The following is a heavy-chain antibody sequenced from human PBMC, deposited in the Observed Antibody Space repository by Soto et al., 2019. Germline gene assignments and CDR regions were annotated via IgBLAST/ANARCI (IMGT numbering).Heavy chain of an antibody. Sequence: GGSLRLSCAASGFGFSTHALSWVRQASGKGLELLSSITNTGITTHYADSVKGRFTISRENSRNTLHLQMNNLRVDDTAVYYCARDMHAGFTHYFDPWGQGTLVTVSS. D-gene: IGHD1-26*01. CDR1: GFGFSTHA. J-gene: IGHJ5*02. CDR3: ARDMHAGFTHYFDP. V-gene: IGHV3-23*01. CDR2: ITNTGITT.